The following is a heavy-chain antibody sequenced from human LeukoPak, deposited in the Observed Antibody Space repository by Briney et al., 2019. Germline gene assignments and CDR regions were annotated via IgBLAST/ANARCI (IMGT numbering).Heavy chain of an antibody. CDR1: GGSMSGFF. J-gene: IGHJ6*02. CDR3: ARTSRHFYGSGTNLTPWPAGMDV. D-gene: IGHD3-10*01. V-gene: IGHV4-59*01. CDR2: ISYSVSST. Sequence: SETLSLTCTVSGGSMSGFFWTWIRQPPGRKPEWIGSISYSVSSTKYNPSLKSRVTISVDTSKSQFSLNLNSATAADTAVYYCARTSRHFYGSGTNLTPWPAGMDVWGQGTTVTVSS.